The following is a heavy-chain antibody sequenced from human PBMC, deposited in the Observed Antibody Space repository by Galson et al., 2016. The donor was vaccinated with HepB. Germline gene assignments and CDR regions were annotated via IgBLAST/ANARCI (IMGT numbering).Heavy chain of an antibody. J-gene: IGHJ4*02. CDR3: ARSQSSSWYFQGVY. D-gene: IGHD6-13*01. CDR1: GYKFTNYW. CDR2: IYPDDSDT. V-gene: IGHV5-51*01. Sequence: QSGAEVKKAGESLKISCKGSGYKFTNYWIAWVRQMPGKGLGWMGIIYPDDSDTKYSPAFQGQVTISADKSINTAFLHWRNLKASDTAKYFCARSQSSSWYFQGVYWGQGTLVTVYS.